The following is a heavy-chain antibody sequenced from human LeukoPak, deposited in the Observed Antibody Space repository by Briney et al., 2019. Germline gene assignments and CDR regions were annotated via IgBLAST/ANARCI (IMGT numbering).Heavy chain of an antibody. V-gene: IGHV3-53*01. Sequence: PGGSLRLSSSASGFTVSSNYMSWVRQAPGKGLEWVSVIYSGGTTYYADSVKGRFTISRDNSKSTLYLQINRLRTEDTAIYFCTKEYDYSGYLGQGRGDFDYWGQGTLVTVSS. CDR3: TKEYDYSGYLGQGRGDFDY. J-gene: IGHJ4*02. CDR1: GFTVSSNY. D-gene: IGHD3-22*01. CDR2: IYSGGTT.